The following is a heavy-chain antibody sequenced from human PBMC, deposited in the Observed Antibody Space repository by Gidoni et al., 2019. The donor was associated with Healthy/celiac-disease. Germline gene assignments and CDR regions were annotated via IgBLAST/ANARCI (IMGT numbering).Heavy chain of an antibody. D-gene: IGHD3-3*01. CDR1: GFTFSSYA. CDR3: ARGDFWSGYYPPPLPNWFDP. J-gene: IGHJ5*02. CDR2: ISSNGGST. V-gene: IGHV3-64*01. Sequence: EVQLVESGGGLVQPGGSLRLSCAASGFTFSSYAMHWVRQAPGKGLEYVSAISSNGGSTYYANSVKGRFTISRDNSKNTLYLQMGSLRAEDMAVYYCARGDFWSGYYPPPLPNWFDPWGQGTLVTVSS.